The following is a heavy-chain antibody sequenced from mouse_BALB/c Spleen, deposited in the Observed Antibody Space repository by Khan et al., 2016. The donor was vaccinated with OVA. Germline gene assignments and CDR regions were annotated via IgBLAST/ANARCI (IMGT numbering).Heavy chain of an antibody. CDR1: GFSLNNYS. J-gene: IGHJ3*01. Sequence: VQLKQSGPGLVQPSQSLSITCTVSGFSLNNYSVHWVRQSPGKGLEWLGVIWSAGSTDYNAGFISRLTISKDNSRSQVFFKMNSLQPNDTAIYYCARRCYDYGRGALFAYWGQGTLVTVSA. D-gene: IGHD2-4*01. CDR3: ARRCYDYGRGALFAY. CDR2: IWSAGST. V-gene: IGHV2-2*02.